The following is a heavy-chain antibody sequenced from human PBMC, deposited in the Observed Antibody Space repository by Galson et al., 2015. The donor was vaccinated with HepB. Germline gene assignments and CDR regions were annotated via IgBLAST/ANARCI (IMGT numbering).Heavy chain of an antibody. CDR1: RLTFSSYA. CDR3: ARETRNHFDY. V-gene: IGHV3-33*01. J-gene: IGHJ4*02. Sequence: PLRPPCAASRLTFSSYALHCARQAPRPRLHWVAVICYDGSNKYYADSVKRRFPLSRDNSKNTLYLQMNSLRAEDTAVYYCARETRNHFDYWGQGTLVTVSS. CDR2: ICYDGSNK.